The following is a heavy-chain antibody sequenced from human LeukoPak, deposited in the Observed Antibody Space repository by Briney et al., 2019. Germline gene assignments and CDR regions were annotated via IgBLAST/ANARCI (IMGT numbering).Heavy chain of an antibody. V-gene: IGHV4-39*01. CDR1: GGSISTSTYY. D-gene: IGHD1-26*01. CDR3: ARRVYSGSYNWYFDL. Sequence: SETLSLTCTVAGGSISTSTYYWGWIRQPPGKGLEWIGSISYSGSTYNNPSLKSRVTISVDTSKNQFSLKLSSVTAPGTAVYYCARRVYSGSYNWYFDLWGRGTLVTVSS. CDR2: ISYSGST. J-gene: IGHJ2*01.